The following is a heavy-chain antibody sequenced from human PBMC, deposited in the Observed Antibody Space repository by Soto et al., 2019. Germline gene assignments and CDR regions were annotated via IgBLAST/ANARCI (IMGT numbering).Heavy chain of an antibody. D-gene: IGHD3-22*01. CDR2: IYYSGST. CDR3: ARGRSSGYYSGWNFDY. J-gene: IGHJ4*02. CDR1: GGSISSYY. Sequence: SETLSLTCAVSGGSISSYYWSWIRQPPGKGLEWIGYIYYSGSTNYNPSLKSRVTISVDTSKNQFSLKLSSVTAADTAVYYCARGRSSGYYSGWNFDYWGQGTLVTVSS. V-gene: IGHV4-59*01.